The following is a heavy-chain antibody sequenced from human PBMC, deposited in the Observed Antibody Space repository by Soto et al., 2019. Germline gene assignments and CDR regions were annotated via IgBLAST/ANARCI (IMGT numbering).Heavy chain of an antibody. CDR2: ISGSGGST. CDR1: GFTFSSYA. V-gene: IGHV3-23*01. D-gene: IGHD6-6*01. CDR3: AKVPSIAARRGYYFDY. J-gene: IGHJ4*02. Sequence: GGSLRLSCAASGFTFSSYAMSWVRQAPGKGLEWVSAISGSGGSTYYADSVKGRFTISRDNSKNTLYLQMNSLRAEDTAVYYCAKVPSIAARRGYYFDYWGLGTLVTVSS.